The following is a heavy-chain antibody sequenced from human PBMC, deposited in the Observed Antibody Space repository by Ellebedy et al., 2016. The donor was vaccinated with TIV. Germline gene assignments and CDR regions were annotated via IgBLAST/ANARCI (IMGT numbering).Heavy chain of an antibody. CDR1: GYTLISYA. V-gene: IGHV1-3*01. Sequence: AASVKVSCKASGYTLISYAIHWARQAPGQRPEWMGWINAGNGNTRYSQKFQGRVTITRDTSASTAYMELSSLISEDPAVYYCARVGQVRGVVRWFDPWGQGTLVTVSS. D-gene: IGHD3-10*01. J-gene: IGHJ5*02. CDR2: INAGNGNT. CDR3: ARVGQVRGVVRWFDP.